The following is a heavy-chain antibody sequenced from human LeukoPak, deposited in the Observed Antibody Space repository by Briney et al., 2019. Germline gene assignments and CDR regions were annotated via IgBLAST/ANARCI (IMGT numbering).Heavy chain of an antibody. CDR1: GGTFSSYA. J-gene: IGHJ4*02. CDR2: IIPIFGTA. D-gene: IGHD5-18*01. Sequence: EASVEVSCKASGGTFSSYAISWVRQAPGQGLEWMGGIIPIFGTANYAQKFQGRVTITADESTSTGYMELSSLRSEDTAVYYCASKRGYSYGLDYWGQGTLVTVSS. CDR3: ASKRGYSYGLDY. V-gene: IGHV1-69*13.